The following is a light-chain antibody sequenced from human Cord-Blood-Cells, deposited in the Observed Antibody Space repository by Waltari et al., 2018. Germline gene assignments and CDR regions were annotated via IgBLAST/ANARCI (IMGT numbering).Light chain of an antibody. J-gene: IGLJ1*01. CDR3: SYYKSSSSYA. Sequence: SALTQTASVSASPGQAITISCTGSSTDVGGYNYVSWYQQHPGKAPKLMIYHVSNRPSGIPKRFSGSNSGTTASLTISVLQAEADADHYCSYYKSSSSYAFETGPKVTAL. CDR1: STDVGGYNY. CDR2: HVS. V-gene: IGLV2-14*01.